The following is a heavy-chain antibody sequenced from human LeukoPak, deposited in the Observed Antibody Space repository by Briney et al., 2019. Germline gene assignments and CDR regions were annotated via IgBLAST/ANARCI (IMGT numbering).Heavy chain of an antibody. V-gene: IGHV1-69*05. J-gene: IGHJ4*02. Sequence: SVKVSCKASGGTFSSYAISWVRQAPGQGPEWMGGIIPIFSTANYAQKFQGRVTITTDESTRTVYMELSSLRSEDTAVYYCARVAYSGRYLYLGYWGQGTLVTVSS. CDR3: ARVAYSGRYLYLGY. D-gene: IGHD1-26*01. CDR1: GGTFSSYA. CDR2: IIPIFSTA.